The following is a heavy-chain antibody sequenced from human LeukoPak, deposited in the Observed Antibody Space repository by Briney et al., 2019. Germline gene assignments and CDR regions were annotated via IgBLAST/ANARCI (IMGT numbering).Heavy chain of an antibody. D-gene: IGHD2-15*01. V-gene: IGHV4-4*09. CDR1: GSSISSYY. J-gene: IGHJ5*02. Sequence: SETLSLTCTVSGSSISSYYWSWIRQPPGKGLEWIGYIYTSGSTNYNPSLKSRVTISVDTSKNQFSLKLSSVTAADTAVYYCARHSSYCSGGSCYSVWFDPWGQGTLVTVSS. CDR2: IYTSGST. CDR3: ARHSSYCSGGSCYSVWFDP.